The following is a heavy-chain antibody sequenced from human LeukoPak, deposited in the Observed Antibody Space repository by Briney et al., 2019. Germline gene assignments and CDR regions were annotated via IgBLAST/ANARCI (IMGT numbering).Heavy chain of an antibody. V-gene: IGHV3-30*18. CDR2: ISKDETNK. Sequence: PGGSLRLSCAAPGFSFSAFGMHWVRQTPGKGLEWVSHISKDETNKYYADSVKGRFTISRDTSKNTLFLQMNSLRVEDTAVYYCAKDNPVLDSWGQGTLVTVSS. CDR3: AKDNPVLDS. CDR1: GFSFSAFG. J-gene: IGHJ4*02.